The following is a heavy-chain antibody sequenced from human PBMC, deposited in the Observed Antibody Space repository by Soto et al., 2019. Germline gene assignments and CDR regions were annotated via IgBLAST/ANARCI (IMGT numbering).Heavy chain of an antibody. V-gene: IGHV4-4*02. Sequence: SETLSLTCAVSGGSISSSNWWSWVRQPPGKGLEWIGEIYHSGSTNYNPSLKSPVTISVDKSKNQFSLKLSSVTAADTAVYYCARRLRAINYYDSSGAVDYWGQGTLVTVSS. CDR1: GGSISSSNW. J-gene: IGHJ4*02. D-gene: IGHD3-22*01. CDR3: ARRLRAINYYDSSGAVDY. CDR2: IYHSGST.